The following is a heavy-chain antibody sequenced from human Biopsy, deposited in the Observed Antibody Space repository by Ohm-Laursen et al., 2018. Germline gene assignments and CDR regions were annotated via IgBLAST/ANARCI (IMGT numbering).Heavy chain of an antibody. CDR2: IRRNSAII. J-gene: IGHJ6*02. Sequence: SLRLSCAAFGFTFDDYGMHWVRQPPGKGLEWVSGIRRNSAIIDYADSVRGRFTISRDNARRFLFLQMNNLKSEDTAFYYCARDRGGARYGMDVWSRGTTVTVSS. CDR1: GFTFDDYG. D-gene: IGHD1-26*01. CDR3: ARDRGGARYGMDV. V-gene: IGHV3-9*01.